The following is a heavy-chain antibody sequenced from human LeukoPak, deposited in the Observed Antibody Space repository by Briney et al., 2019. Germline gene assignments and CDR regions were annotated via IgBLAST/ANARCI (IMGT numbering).Heavy chain of an antibody. D-gene: IGHD2-8*02. V-gene: IGHV1-2*02. CDR1: GYIFTGQD. J-gene: IGHJ4*02. Sequence: GASVKVSCKASGYIFTGQDMHWVRQAPGQGLEWMGWINPNTGGTHYAQRFQGRVTMTRDTSISTAYMELSSLRSEDTAVYYCARASTGPYDYWGQGTLVTVSS. CDR2: INPNTGGT. CDR3: ARASTGPYDY.